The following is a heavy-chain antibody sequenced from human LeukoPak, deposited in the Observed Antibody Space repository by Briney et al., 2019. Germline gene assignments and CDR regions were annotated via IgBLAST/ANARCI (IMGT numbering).Heavy chain of an antibody. V-gene: IGHV3-33*08. Sequence: GGSLRLSCAASGFTFSSYGMHWVRQAPGKGLEWVAVIWCGGSNKYYADSVKGRFTISRDNSKNTLYLQMNSLRAEDTAVYYCARDRGIAAAGTNWFDPWGQGTLVTVSS. J-gene: IGHJ5*02. CDR1: GFTFSSYG. CDR2: IWCGGSNK. CDR3: ARDRGIAAAGTNWFDP. D-gene: IGHD6-13*01.